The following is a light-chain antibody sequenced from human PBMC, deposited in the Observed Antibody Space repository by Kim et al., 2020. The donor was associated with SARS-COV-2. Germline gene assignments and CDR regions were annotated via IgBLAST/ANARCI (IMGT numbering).Light chain of an antibody. Sequence: PGGTVTLPGAPSTGAVTSDYLPNGFQQKHGQAPRPLIYSTSNKHSWTPARFSGSLRGGKAALTLSAVQPEDEADYYCLLYYGGIEVFGGGTQLTVL. CDR1: TGAVTSDYL. V-gene: IGLV7-43*01. CDR2: STS. J-gene: IGLJ3*02. CDR3: LLYYGGIEV.